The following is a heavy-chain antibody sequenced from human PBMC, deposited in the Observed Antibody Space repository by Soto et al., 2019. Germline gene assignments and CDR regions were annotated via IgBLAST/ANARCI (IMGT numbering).Heavy chain of an antibody. CDR1: GFTFSSYG. J-gene: IGHJ4*02. Sequence: PGGSLRLSCAASGFTFSSYGIHWVRQAPGKGLEWVAVISYDGSNKYYADSVKGRFTISRDNSKNTLYLQMNSLRAEDTAVYYCATAPPFYYYDSSGPPHWGQGTLVTVSS. CDR2: ISYDGSNK. V-gene: IGHV3-30*03. D-gene: IGHD3-22*01. CDR3: ATAPPFYYYDSSGPPH.